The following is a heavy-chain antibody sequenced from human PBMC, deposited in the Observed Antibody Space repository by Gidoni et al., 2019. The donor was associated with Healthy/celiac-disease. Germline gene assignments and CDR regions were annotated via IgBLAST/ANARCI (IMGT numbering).Heavy chain of an antibody. CDR1: GGSISSGGYY. D-gene: IGHD3-9*01. V-gene: IGHV4-31*03. CDR2: IYYSGST. J-gene: IGHJ3*02. CDR3: ARASVLRYFDWAPGAFDI. Sequence: QVQLQESGPGLVKPSQTLSLTCTVPGGSISSGGYYWSWIRQHPGKGLAWIGYIYYSGSTYYNPSLKSRVTISVDTSKNQFSLKLSSVTAADTAVYYCARASVLRYFDWAPGAFDIWGQGTMVTVSS.